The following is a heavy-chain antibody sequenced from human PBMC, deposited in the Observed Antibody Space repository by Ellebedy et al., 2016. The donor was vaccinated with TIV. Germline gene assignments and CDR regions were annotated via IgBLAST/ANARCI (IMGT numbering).Heavy chain of an antibody. CDR1: GFRFGDYY. D-gene: IGHD6-19*01. V-gene: IGHV3-11*01. CDR3: ARFRYTSAWHLGHNGLDC. Sequence: PGGSLRLSCAASGFRFGDYYMTWIRQAPGKGLEWISYISIDGSATYYSDSVRGRFTISRDNAAQSLFLQINNLSADDTAVYYCARFRYTSAWHLGHNGLDCWGQGTLVSVSS. J-gene: IGHJ4*02. CDR2: ISIDGSAT.